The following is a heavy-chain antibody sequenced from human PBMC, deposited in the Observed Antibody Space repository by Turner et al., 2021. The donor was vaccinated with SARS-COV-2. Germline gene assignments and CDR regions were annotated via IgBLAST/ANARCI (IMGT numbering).Heavy chain of an antibody. CDR2: ISRFGGST. V-gene: IGHV3-64D*06. Sequence: EVQLVESGGGLVQPGGSLRLSCSASGVTFSSYPMHWVRQAPRKGLEYISAISRFGGSTDYANTVKGRFTISRDNSKNTLYHQMSSLKAEDTGVYYCVKGAYWGQGTLVTVSS. CDR3: VKGAY. J-gene: IGHJ4*02. CDR1: GVTFSSYP.